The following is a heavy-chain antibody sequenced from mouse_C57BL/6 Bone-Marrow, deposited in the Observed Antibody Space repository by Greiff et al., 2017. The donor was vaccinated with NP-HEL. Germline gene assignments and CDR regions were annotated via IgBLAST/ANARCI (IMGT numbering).Heavy chain of an antibody. CDR1: GYTFTSYW. CDR2: IHPNSGST. CDR3: ARRTTVAYYFDY. Sequence: QVQLQQPGAELVKPGASVKLSCKASGYTFTSYWMHWVKQRPGQGLEWIGMIHPNSGSTNYNEKFKSKAILTVDKSSSTAYLQLSSLTSEDSAVDYCARRTTVAYYFDYWGQGTTLTVAS. D-gene: IGHD1-1*01. V-gene: IGHV1-64*01. J-gene: IGHJ2*01.